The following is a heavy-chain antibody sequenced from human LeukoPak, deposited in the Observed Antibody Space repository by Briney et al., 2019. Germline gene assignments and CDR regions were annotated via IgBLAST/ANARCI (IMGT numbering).Heavy chain of an antibody. CDR2: IASDGSST. J-gene: IGHJ4*02. CDR1: GFTFSSYW. V-gene: IGHV3-74*01. D-gene: IGHD4-23*01. CDR3: ARGRPHGNDY. Sequence: GGSLRLSCAASGFTFSSYWMNWVRHAPGKGLVWVSRIASDGSSTTYADSVKGRFSISRDNTKNTLYLQMNSLRVEDTAVYYCARGRPHGNDYWGQGTLVTVSS.